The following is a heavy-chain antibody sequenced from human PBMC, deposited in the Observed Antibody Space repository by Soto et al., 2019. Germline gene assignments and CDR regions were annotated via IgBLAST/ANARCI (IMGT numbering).Heavy chain of an antibody. CDR1: GYTFTSYG. D-gene: IGHD4-4*01. J-gene: IGHJ6*03. Sequence: QVQLVQSGAEVKKPGASVKVSCKASGYTFTSYGISWVRQAPGQGLEWMGWISAYNGNTNYAQKLQGRVTMTTDTSTSTAYMELRSLRSDDSAVYYCARDGDDYSKPHGYYYMDVWGKGTTVTVSS. V-gene: IGHV1-18*01. CDR2: ISAYNGNT. CDR3: ARDGDDYSKPHGYYYMDV.